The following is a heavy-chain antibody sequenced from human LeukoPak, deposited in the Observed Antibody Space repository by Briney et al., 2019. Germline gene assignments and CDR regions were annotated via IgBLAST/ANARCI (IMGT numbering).Heavy chain of an antibody. Sequence: SETLSLTCTVSGGSISSGDYYWSWIRQPPGKGLEWIGYIYYSGSTYYNPSLKSRVTISVDTSKNQFFLKLSSVTAADTAVYYCARASGLSYNWFDPWGQGTLVTVSS. CDR3: ARASGLSYNWFDP. CDR1: GGSISSGDYY. CDR2: IYYSGST. V-gene: IGHV4-30-4*01. D-gene: IGHD3-16*02. J-gene: IGHJ5*02.